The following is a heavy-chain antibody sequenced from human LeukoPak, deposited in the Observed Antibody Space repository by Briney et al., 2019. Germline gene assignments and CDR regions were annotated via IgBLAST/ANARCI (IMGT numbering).Heavy chain of an antibody. V-gene: IGHV3-23*01. CDR2: MSGSAGST. Sequence: AGSLRLSCAASGFTFSSYAMSWVRQAPGKGLEWVSAMSGSAGSTYYADSVKGRFTISRDNSKNTLYLQMNSLRAEDTAVYYCARAVDFWSGYPQPNWFDPWGQGTLVTV. CDR1: GFTFSSYA. J-gene: IGHJ5*02. CDR3: ARAVDFWSGYPQPNWFDP. D-gene: IGHD3-3*01.